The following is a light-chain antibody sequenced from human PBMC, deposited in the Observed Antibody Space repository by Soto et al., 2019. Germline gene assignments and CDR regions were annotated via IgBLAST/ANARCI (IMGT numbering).Light chain of an antibody. CDR1: QGISSW. CDR3: QQANSFPIT. J-gene: IGKJ4*01. Sequence: DIQMTQSPSSVSASVGDRVTITCRASQGISSWIAWYQQKPVKATKLLIYAASSLQSGVPSRFSGRGSGTDFTLTISSLQPEDFATYECQQANSFPITFGGGNKVEIK. CDR2: AAS. V-gene: IGKV1-12*01.